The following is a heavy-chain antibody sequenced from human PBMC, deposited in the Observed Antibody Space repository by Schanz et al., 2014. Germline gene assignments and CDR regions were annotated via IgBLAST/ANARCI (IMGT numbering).Heavy chain of an antibody. V-gene: IGHV3-11*05. CDR2: INTGSNYI. J-gene: IGHJ4*02. CDR1: GFSFSDYY. D-gene: IGHD3-22*01. Sequence: VQLVESGGGLVEPGGSLRLSCAASGFSFSDYYMSWIRQAPGKGLEWISFINTGSNYINYADSVKGRFTISRDNTKNSLFLQLNSLRADDTAVYYCARPPHDSSGYYPFDYWGQGTLXTVSS. CDR3: ARPPHDSSGYYPFDY.